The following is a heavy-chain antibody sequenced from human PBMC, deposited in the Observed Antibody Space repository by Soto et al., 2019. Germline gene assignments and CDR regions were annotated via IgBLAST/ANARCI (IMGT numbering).Heavy chain of an antibody. J-gene: IGHJ2*01. CDR2: IYYSGST. Sequence: QVQLQESGPGLVKPSQTLSLTCTVSGGSISSGDYYWSWIRQPPGKGLEWIGYIYYSGSTYYNPSLKSRVTISVDTSKNQFSLKLSSVTAADTAVYYCARGRAYSYGGITDWYFDLWGRGTLVTVSS. CDR1: GGSISSGDYY. D-gene: IGHD5-18*01. V-gene: IGHV4-30-4*01. CDR3: ARGRAYSYGGITDWYFDL.